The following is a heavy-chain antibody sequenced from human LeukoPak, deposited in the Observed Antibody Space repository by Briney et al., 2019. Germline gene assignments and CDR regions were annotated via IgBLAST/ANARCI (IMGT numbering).Heavy chain of an antibody. CDR1: SGSISTSNYY. J-gene: IGHJ6*03. D-gene: IGHD3-10*01. V-gene: IGHV4-61*05. CDR3: ARAPREYGSGSYYYYYYMDV. CDR2: SYYNGNT. Sequence: SETLSLTCTVSSGSISTSNYYWSWIRQPPGKGLEWIGFSYYNGNTNYNPSLKSRVTISVDMSKNQFSLSLRSVTAADTAVYYCARAPREYGSGSYYYYYYMDVWGKGTTVTVSS.